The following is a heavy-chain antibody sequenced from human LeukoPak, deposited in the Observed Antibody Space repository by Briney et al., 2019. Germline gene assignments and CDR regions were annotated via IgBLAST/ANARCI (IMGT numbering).Heavy chain of an antibody. Sequence: GGSLRLSCAASGFTFRTYSMNWVRQGPGKGLEWASSISTSSSSRIYINYADSVKDRFTISRDNAKNTLYLQMNSLRAEDTAVYFCAKDGSTLTYYYFDYWGQGALVTVSS. CDR2: ISTSSSSRIYI. CDR3: AKDGSTLTYYYFDY. CDR1: GFTFRTYS. J-gene: IGHJ4*02. V-gene: IGHV3-21*01. D-gene: IGHD4-17*01.